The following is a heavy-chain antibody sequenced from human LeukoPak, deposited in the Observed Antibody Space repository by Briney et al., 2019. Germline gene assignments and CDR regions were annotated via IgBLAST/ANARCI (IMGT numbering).Heavy chain of an antibody. CDR2: ISSSSSYI. CDR3: AREKDYYGMDV. Sequence: GGSLRLSCAASGFTFSSYSMNWFRQAPGKGLEWVSSISSSSSYIYYADSVKGRFTISRDNAKNSLYLQMNSLRAEDTAVYYWAREKDYYGMDVWGQGTTVTVSS. V-gene: IGHV3-21*01. CDR1: GFTFSSYS. J-gene: IGHJ6*02.